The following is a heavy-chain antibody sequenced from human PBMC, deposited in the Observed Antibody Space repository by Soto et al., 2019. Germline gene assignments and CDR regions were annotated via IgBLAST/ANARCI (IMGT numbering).Heavy chain of an antibody. Sequence: ASVKVSCKASGYTFTGYYMHWVRQAPGQGLEWMGWINPNSGGTNYAQKFQGWVTMTRDTSISTAYMELSRLRSDDTAVYYCARGGGSPQRPHYDFWICYYKTYYYYGMDVWGQGTTVTVSS. CDR3: ARGGGSPQRPHYDFWICYYKTYYYYGMDV. D-gene: IGHD3-3*01. CDR1: GYTFTGYY. J-gene: IGHJ6*02. V-gene: IGHV1-2*04. CDR2: INPNSGGT.